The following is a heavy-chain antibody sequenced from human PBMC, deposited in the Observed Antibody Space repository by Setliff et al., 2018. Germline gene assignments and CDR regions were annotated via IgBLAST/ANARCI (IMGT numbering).Heavy chain of an antibody. Sequence: PSETLSLTCTVSGGSISSSSHYWGWIRQPPGKGLEWIGSIYYTGSTYYNPSLKSRVTMSVGTSKRQFSLKLGSATAADTAVYYCARDMGQPYYFESWGLGTLVTSPQ. J-gene: IGHJ4*02. V-gene: IGHV4-39*07. CDR3: ARDMGQPYYFES. CDR1: GGSISSSSHY. CDR2: IYYTGST. D-gene: IGHD1-1*01.